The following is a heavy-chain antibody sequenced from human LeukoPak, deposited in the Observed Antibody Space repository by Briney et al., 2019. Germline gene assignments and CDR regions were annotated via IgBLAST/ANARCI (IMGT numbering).Heavy chain of an antibody. Sequence: GGALTLSCAATGFTFRDAWMTWVRQAAGKGLEGVGRIRSRSDGGTADYATAVKGRFTNTRDDSTNPLYLEMSSLKTEDTAVYYCAKHIYAGVSLKQWGQGTLVTVSS. CDR3: AKHIYAGVSLKQ. CDR2: IRSRSDGGTA. D-gene: IGHD1/OR15-1a*01. J-gene: IGHJ1*01. CDR1: GFTFRDAW. V-gene: IGHV3-15*01.